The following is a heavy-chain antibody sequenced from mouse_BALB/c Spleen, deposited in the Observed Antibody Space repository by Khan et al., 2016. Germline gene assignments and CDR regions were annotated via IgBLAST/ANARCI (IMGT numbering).Heavy chain of an antibody. Sequence: VQLQQPGAELVKPGASVKLSCTASGFNIKDTYMHWVKQRPEQGLEWIGRIDPANGNTKYDPKFKGKATITAETSSNTAYLPHSSLTSEDTAVSYCARGHPHYAMHYWGQGTSVTVSS. V-gene: IGHV14-3*02. CDR3: ARGHPHYAMHY. J-gene: IGHJ4*01. CDR2: IDPANGNT. CDR1: GFNIKDTY. D-gene: IGHD3-3*01.